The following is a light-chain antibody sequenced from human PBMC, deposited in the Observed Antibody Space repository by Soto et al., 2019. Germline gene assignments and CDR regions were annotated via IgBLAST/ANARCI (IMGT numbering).Light chain of an antibody. V-gene: IGKV3-15*01. J-gene: IGKJ1*01. CDR2: GAS. Sequence: EIVKTPSPAPPSVSPGERATLSCRASQSVSSNLAWYQQKPGQAPRLLIYGASTRATGIPARFSGSGSGTEFTLTISSLQSEDFAVYYCQQYNNWPRTFGQGTKVDIK. CDR1: QSVSSN. CDR3: QQYNNWPRT.